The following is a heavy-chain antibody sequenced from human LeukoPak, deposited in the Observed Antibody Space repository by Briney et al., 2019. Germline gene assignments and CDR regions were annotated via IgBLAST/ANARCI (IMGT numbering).Heavy chain of an antibody. CDR2: IYYSGST. D-gene: IGHD5-12*01. V-gene: IGHV4-39*01. CDR3: GSKSGSSAYSLGNY. J-gene: IGHJ4*02. Sequence: SETLSLTCTVSGGSISSRIYYWGWIRQPPGKGLDWIGSIYYSGSTYYNPSLKSRVTISVDTSKNQFSLRLSSVTAADTAVYYCGSKSGSSAYSLGNYWGQGTLVTVSS. CDR1: GGSISSRIYY.